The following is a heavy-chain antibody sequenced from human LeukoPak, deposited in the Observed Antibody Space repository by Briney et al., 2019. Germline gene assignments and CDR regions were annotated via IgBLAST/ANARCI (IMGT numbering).Heavy chain of an antibody. D-gene: IGHD2-2*01. CDR3: ARGPIVVVPAASYMDV. J-gene: IGHJ6*03. V-gene: IGHV3-74*01. Sequence: GGSLRLSCAASGFTFSSYWMHWVRQAPGKGLVWVSRINSDGSSTSYADSVKGRFTISRDNAKNTLYLQMNSLRAEDTAVYYCARGPIVVVPAASYMDVWGKGATVTISS. CDR2: INSDGSST. CDR1: GFTFSSYW.